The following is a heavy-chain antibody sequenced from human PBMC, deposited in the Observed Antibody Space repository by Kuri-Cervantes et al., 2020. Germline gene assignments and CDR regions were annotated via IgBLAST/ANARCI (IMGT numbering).Heavy chain of an antibody. J-gene: IGHJ4*02. CDR3: ARDLFPTAMVTGLDY. D-gene: IGHD5-18*01. V-gene: IGHV1-18*01. Sequence: ASVKVSCKASGYTFTSYGISWVRQAPGQGPEWMGWISAYNGNTNYAQKLQGRVTMTTDTSTSTAYMELRSLRSDDTAVYYYARDLFPTAMVTGLDYWGQGTLVTVSS. CDR2: ISAYNGNT. CDR1: GYTFTSYG.